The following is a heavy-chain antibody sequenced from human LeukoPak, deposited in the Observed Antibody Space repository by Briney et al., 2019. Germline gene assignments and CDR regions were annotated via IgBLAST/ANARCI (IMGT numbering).Heavy chain of an antibody. Sequence: SSETLSLTCTVSGDSISSGGYYWSWIRQSPGKGLEWVGSFYDSASTYFNPSLKSRVTISVDTSKNQFSLKLSSVTAADTAVYYCASSIAARVYWGQGTLVTVSS. CDR2: FYDSAST. CDR3: ASSIAARVY. J-gene: IGHJ4*02. V-gene: IGHV4-30-4*08. D-gene: IGHD6-6*01. CDR1: GDSISSGGYY.